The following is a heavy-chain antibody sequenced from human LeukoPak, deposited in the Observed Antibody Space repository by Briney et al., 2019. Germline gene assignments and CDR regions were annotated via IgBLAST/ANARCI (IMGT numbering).Heavy chain of an antibody. Sequence: SETLSLTCTVAGGSISSYYWSWIRQPPGKGLEWIGYIYYSGSTNYNPSLKSRVTISVDTSKNHFSLKLSSVTAADTAVYYCASALYDSSGADAFDIWGQGTMVTVS. CDR1: GGSISSYY. D-gene: IGHD3-22*01. CDR3: ASALYDSSGADAFDI. J-gene: IGHJ3*02. V-gene: IGHV4-59*01. CDR2: IYYSGST.